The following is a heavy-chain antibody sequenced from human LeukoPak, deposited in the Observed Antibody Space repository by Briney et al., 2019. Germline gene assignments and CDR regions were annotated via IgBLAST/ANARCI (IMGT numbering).Heavy chain of an antibody. D-gene: IGHD5-18*01. V-gene: IGHV3-11*05. J-gene: IGHJ4*02. CDR3: ARVGDPSGYSYGYDY. CDR2: ISSSSSYT. Sequence: GGSLRLSCAASGFTFSDYYMSWIRQAPGKGLEWVSYISSSSSYTNYADSVKGRFTISRDNAKNSLYLQMNSLRAEDTAVYYCARVGDPSGYSYGYDYWGQGTLVTVSS. CDR1: GFTFSDYY.